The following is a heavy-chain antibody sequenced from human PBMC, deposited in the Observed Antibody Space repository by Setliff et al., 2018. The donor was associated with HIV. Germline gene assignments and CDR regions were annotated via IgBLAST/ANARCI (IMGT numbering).Heavy chain of an antibody. CDR2: INHSGST. CDR1: GESFSGYY. Sequence: PSETLSLTCAVYGESFSGYYWNWIRQPPGKGLEWIGEINHSGSTKYNPSLKSRVTISVDTSKKQFSLKLSSVTATDTAVYYCAIGFSGHYSFTGYMDVWGKGTTVTVSS. D-gene: IGHD3-22*01. J-gene: IGHJ6*03. CDR3: AIGFSGHYSFTGYMDV. V-gene: IGHV4-34*01.